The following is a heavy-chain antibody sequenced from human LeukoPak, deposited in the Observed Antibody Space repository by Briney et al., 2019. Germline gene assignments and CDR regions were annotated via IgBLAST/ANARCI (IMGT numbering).Heavy chain of an antibody. CDR1: GLNVRSKY. CDR2: FYSGGTT. CDR3: ARVSFGPASEWFDP. J-gene: IGHJ5*02. D-gene: IGHD3/OR15-3a*01. Sequence: GSLRLSCAASGLNVRSKYMSWVRQAPGKGLECVSVFYSGGTTAYADSVKGRFTVSIDNSNNTLYLQMNSLRAEDTAVYYCARVSFGPASEWFDPWGQGTLVTVSS. V-gene: IGHV3-53*01.